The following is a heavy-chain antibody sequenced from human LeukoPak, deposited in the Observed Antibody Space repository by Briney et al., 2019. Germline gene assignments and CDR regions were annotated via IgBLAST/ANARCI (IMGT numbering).Heavy chain of an antibody. CDR2: ISSSSSYI. J-gene: IGHJ4*02. V-gene: IGHV3-21*01. CDR1: GFTFSSYS. D-gene: IGHD5-24*01. Sequence: GGSLRLSCAASGFTFSSYSMNWVRQAPGKGLEWVSSISSSSSYIYYADSVKGRFTISRDNAKNSLYLQMNSLRAEDTAVYYCERVDEGDGYNYSFDYWGQGTLVTVSS. CDR3: ERVDEGDGYNYSFDY.